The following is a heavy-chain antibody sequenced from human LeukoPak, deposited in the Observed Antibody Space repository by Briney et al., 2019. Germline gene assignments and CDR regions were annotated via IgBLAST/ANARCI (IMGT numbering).Heavy chain of an antibody. D-gene: IGHD4-17*01. CDR2: IYHSGST. CDR1: GGSISSGGYY. CDR3: ARYYGAHELNI. V-gene: IGHV4-30-2*01. J-gene: IGHJ3*02. Sequence: SQTLSLTCTVSGGSISSGGYYWSWIRQPPGKGLEWIGYIYHSGSTYYNPSLKSRVTISVDGSKNQFSLKLSSVTAADTAVYYCARYYGAHELNIWGQGTMVTVSS.